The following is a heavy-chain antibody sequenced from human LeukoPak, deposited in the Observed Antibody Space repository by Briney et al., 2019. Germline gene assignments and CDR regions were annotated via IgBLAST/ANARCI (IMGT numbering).Heavy chain of an antibody. J-gene: IGHJ4*02. V-gene: IGHV3-23*01. CDR2: ISGSGGST. Sequence: GGSLRLSCAASGFTFSSYAMSWVRQAPGKGLEWVSAISGSGGSTYYADSVKGRFTISRDNSKNTLYLQMNSPRAEDTAVYYCAKGSTMIVVVSPEDYWGQGTLVTVSS. CDR1: GFTFSSYA. CDR3: AKGSTMIVVVSPEDY. D-gene: IGHD3-22*01.